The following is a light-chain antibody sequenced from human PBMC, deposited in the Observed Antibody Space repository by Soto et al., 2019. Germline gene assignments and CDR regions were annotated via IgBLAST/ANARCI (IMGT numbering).Light chain of an antibody. CDR2: DVS. Sequence: DIQMTQSPSTLSASVGDRVTITCRASQSISSWLAWYQQKPGKAPKLLIYDVSSLESGVPSRFSGSGSGTEFTLTISSLQPDDFTTYYCHQYNRYPYTFGQGTKVEIK. CDR1: QSISSW. CDR3: HQYNRYPYT. V-gene: IGKV1-5*01. J-gene: IGKJ2*01.